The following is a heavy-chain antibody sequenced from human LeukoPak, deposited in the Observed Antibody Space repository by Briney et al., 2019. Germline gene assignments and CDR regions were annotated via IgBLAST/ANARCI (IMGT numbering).Heavy chain of an antibody. CDR2: IYYSGST. CDR1: GGSISSYY. D-gene: IGHD6-13*01. CDR3: ARMGGGYGSSWYLYYFDY. J-gene: IGHJ4*02. V-gene: IGHV4-59*01. Sequence: SETLSLTCTVSGGSISSYYWSWIRQPPGKGLEWIGYIYYSGSTNYNPSLKSRVTISVDTSKSQFSLKLSSVTAADTAVYYCARMGGGYGSSWYLYYFDYWGQGTLVTVSS.